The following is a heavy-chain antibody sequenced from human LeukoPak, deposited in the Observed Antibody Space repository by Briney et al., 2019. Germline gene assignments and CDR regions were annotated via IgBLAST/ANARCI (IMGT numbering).Heavy chain of an antibody. J-gene: IGHJ3*02. Sequence: SETLSLTCTVFGGSISSYYWSWIRQPPGKGLKWIGYIYTSGSTNYNPSLKSRVTISVDTSKNQFSLKLSSVTAADTAVYYCARDGYYYDSSGPKGAFDIWGQGTMVTVSS. CDR1: GGSISSYY. V-gene: IGHV4-4*09. CDR2: IYTSGST. CDR3: ARDGYYYDSSGPKGAFDI. D-gene: IGHD3-22*01.